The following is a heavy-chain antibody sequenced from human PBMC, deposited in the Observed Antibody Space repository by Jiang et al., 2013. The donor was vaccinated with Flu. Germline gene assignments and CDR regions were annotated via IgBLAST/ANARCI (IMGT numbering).Heavy chain of an antibody. CDR3: ARRKQQLMDV. Sequence: GLVKPSETLSLTCTVSGGSISSYYWSWIRQPPGKGLEWIGYIYYSGSTNYNPSLKSRVTISVDTSKNQFSLKLSSVTAADTAVYYCARRKQQLMDVWGQGTTVTVSS. D-gene: IGHD6-13*01. CDR1: GGSISSYY. J-gene: IGHJ6*02. CDR2: IYYSGST. V-gene: IGHV4-59*08.